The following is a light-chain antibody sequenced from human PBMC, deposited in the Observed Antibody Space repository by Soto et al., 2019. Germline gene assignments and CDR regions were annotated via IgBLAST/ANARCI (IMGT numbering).Light chain of an antibody. CDR1: QSISSY. Sequence: DIQMTQSPSSLSASVGDRVTITCRASQSISSYLNWYQQKPGKAPKLLIYAASSLQSGVPSRFSGSGSGTDFTLTISSLQPEDFATYYCQQSYSTPLSFRGGTKVDLK. J-gene: IGKJ4*01. CDR3: QQSYSTPLS. V-gene: IGKV1-39*01. CDR2: AAS.